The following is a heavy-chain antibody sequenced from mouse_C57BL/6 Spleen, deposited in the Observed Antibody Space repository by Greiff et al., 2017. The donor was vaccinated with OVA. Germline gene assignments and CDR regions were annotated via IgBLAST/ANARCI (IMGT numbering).Heavy chain of an antibody. CDR2: IWSGGST. CDR3: ARNYRLDSYYAMDY. V-gene: IGHV2-2*01. J-gene: IGHJ4*01. Sequence: QVHVKQSGPGLVQPSQSLSITCTVSGFSLTSYGVHWVRQSPGKGLEWLGVIWSGGSTDYNAAFISRLSISKDNSKSQVFFKMNSLQADDTAIYYCARNYRLDSYYAMDYWGQGTSVTVSS. CDR1: GFSLTSYG.